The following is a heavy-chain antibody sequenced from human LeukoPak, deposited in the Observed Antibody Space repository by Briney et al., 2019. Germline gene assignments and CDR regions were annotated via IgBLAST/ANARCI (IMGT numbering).Heavy chain of an antibody. CDR3: ARLDILIGYSTPRTLDY. CDR2: IYSGGST. D-gene: IGHD3-9*01. Sequence: GGSLRLSCAASGFTVSSNYMSWVRQAPGKGLEWVSVIYSGGSTYYADSVKGRFTISRDNSKNTLYLQMNSLRAEDTAVYYCARLDILIGYSTPRTLDYWGQGTLVTVSS. J-gene: IGHJ4*02. CDR1: GFTVSSNY. V-gene: IGHV3-66*01.